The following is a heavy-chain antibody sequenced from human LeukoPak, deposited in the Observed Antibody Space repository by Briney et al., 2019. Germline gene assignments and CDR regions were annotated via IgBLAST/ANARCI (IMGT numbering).Heavy chain of an antibody. CDR3: ARVAQYDILTGYLDY. CDR1: GFTVSSNY. J-gene: IGHJ4*02. CDR2: IYSGGST. V-gene: IGHV3-53*04. D-gene: IGHD3-9*01. Sequence: PGGSLRLSCAASGFTVSSNYMSWVRQAPGKGLEWVSVIYSGGSTYYANSVKGRFTISRHNSKNTLYLQMNSLRAEDTAVYYCARVAQYDILTGYLDYWGQGTLVTVSS.